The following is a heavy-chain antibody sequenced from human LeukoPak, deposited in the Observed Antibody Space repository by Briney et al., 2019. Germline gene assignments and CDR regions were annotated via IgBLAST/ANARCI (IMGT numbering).Heavy chain of an antibody. V-gene: IGHV4-4*07. CDR1: GGSISSYY. CDR2: IYTSGST. CDR3: AGNLLTYYYGSGGFDP. Sequence: SETLSLTCTVSGGSISSYYWSWIRQPAGKGLEWIGRIYTSGSTNYNPSLKSRVTMLVDTSKNQFSLKLSSVTAADTAVYYCAGNLLTYYYGSGGFDPWGQGTLVTVSS. J-gene: IGHJ5*02. D-gene: IGHD3-10*01.